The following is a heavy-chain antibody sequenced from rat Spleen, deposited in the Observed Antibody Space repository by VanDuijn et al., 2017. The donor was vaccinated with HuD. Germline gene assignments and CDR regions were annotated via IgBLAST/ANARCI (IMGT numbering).Heavy chain of an antibody. D-gene: IGHD1-3*01. CDR2: ISYSGST. CDR3: AKTTVAYYYVMDA. V-gene: IGHV3-1*01. Sequence: EVQLQESGPGLVKPSQSLSLTCSVTDYSITSNYWDWIRKFPGNKMEWIGHISYSGSTNYNPSLKSRLSITRDTSKNQFFLQVNSVTTEDTATYYCAKTTVAYYYVMDAWGQGASVTVSS. CDR1: DYSITSNY. J-gene: IGHJ4*01.